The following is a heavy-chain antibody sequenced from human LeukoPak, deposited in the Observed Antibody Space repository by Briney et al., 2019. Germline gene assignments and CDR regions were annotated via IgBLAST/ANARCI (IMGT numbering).Heavy chain of an antibody. D-gene: IGHD3-22*01. Sequence: PGGSLRLSCAAFGLTFSSYAMSWVRQAPGKGLEWVSAISGSGGSTYYADSVKGRFTISRDNSKNTLYLQMNSLRAEDTAVYYCAKDLYYDSSGYYLGYWGQGTLVTVSS. CDR3: AKDLYYDSSGYYLGY. V-gene: IGHV3-23*01. CDR2: ISGSGGST. CDR1: GLTFSSYA. J-gene: IGHJ4*02.